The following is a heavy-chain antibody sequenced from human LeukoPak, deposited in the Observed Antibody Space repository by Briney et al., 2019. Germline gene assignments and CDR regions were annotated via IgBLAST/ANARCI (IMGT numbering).Heavy chain of an antibody. Sequence: GESLKISCQGSGNSFTRYWIGWVRQMPGKGLDWMGRIDPSDSYTNYSPSFQGHVTISADRSISTAYLQWSSLKASDTAMYYCARHLVGATRNFDYWGQGTLVTVSS. CDR3: ARHLVGATRNFDY. CDR1: GNSFTRYW. CDR2: IDPSDSYT. J-gene: IGHJ4*02. V-gene: IGHV5-10-1*01. D-gene: IGHD1-26*01.